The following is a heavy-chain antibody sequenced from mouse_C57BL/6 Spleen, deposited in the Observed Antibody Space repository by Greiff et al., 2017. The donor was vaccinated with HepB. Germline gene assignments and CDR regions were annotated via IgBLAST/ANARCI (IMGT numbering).Heavy chain of an antibody. CDR2: ISNGGGST. V-gene: IGHV5-12*01. D-gene: IGHD2-5*01. CDR3: ARRTIVTSYAMDY. Sequence: EVQGVESGGGLVQPGGSLKLSCAASGFTFSDYYMYWVRQTPEKRLEWVAYISNGGGSTYYPDTVKGRFTISRDNAKNTLYLQMSRLKSEDTAMYYCARRTIVTSYAMDYWGQGTSVTVSS. CDR1: GFTFSDYY. J-gene: IGHJ4*01.